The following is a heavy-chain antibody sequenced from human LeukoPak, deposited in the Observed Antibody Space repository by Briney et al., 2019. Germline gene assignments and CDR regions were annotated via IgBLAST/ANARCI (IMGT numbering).Heavy chain of an antibody. CDR1: GYTFTNYG. D-gene: IGHD3-10*01. J-gene: IGHJ4*02. V-gene: IGHV1-18*01. CDR3: ARGPNYGSGSPNDY. CDR2: INAYNGNT. Sequence: ASVKVSCKASGYTFTNYGFTWMRQAPGQGLEWMGWINAYNGNTNYAQKVQGRVTMTTDTSTSTAYMELRSLRSDDTAVYYCARGPNYGSGSPNDYWGQGTLVTVSS.